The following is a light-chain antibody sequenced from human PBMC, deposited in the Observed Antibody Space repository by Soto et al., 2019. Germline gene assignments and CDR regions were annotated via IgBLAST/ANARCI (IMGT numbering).Light chain of an antibody. CDR3: QQYNNWPPYT. J-gene: IGKJ2*01. Sequence: EIVMTQSPATLSVSPGERATLSCRASQSVSSNLAWYQQKPGQSPRLLIYGASTRATGIPARFSGSGSGTESTLTISSLQSEDLAVYYCQQYNNWPPYTFGQGTKLEI. CDR1: QSVSSN. CDR2: GAS. V-gene: IGKV3-15*01.